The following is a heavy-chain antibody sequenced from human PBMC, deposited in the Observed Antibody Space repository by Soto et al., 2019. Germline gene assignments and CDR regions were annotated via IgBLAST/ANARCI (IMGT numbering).Heavy chain of an antibody. D-gene: IGHD1-26*01. CDR3: AAEGSGSSDYFDY. Sequence: ASVKVSCKASGFTFTSSAVQWVRQARGQRLEWIGWIVVGSGNTNYAQKFQERVTITRDMSTSTAYMELSSLRSEDTAVYYCAAEGSGSSDYFDYWGQGTLVTVSS. J-gene: IGHJ4*02. V-gene: IGHV1-58*01. CDR1: GFTFTSSA. CDR2: IVVGSGNT.